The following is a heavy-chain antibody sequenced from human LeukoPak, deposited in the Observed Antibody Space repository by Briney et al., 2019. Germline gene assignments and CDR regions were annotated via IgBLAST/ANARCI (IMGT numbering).Heavy chain of an antibody. CDR1: GYSFTNYW. Sequence: GESLKISCKASGYSFTNYWIGWVRQIPGKGLEWMGVIYPGDSDTKYSPSFQGQVTISADKSISTAYLQWSSLEASDTAMYYCARHPSAYYFGSSDYWGQGTLVTVSS. CDR2: IYPGDSDT. D-gene: IGHD3-22*01. CDR3: ARHPSAYYFGSSDY. V-gene: IGHV5-51*01. J-gene: IGHJ4*02.